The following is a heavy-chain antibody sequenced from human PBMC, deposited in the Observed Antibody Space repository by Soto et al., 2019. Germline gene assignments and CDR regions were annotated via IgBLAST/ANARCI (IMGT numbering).Heavy chain of an antibody. V-gene: IGHV1-18*01. J-gene: IGHJ6*02. Sequence: ASVKVSCKASGYTFTSYGISWVRQAPGQGLEWMGWISAYNGNTNYAQKLQGRVTMTTDASTSTAYMELRSLRSDDTAVNYCARETHPIAYYDFWSGWRLDGYYGMDVWGQGTTVTVSS. CDR2: ISAYNGNT. CDR1: GYTFTSYG. D-gene: IGHD3-3*01. CDR3: ARETHPIAYYDFWSGWRLDGYYGMDV.